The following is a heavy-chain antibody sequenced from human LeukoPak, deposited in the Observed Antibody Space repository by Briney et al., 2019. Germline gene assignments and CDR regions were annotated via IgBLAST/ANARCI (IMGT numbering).Heavy chain of an antibody. V-gene: IGHV3-21*01. CDR3: ARDYVVPEGYLDY. J-gene: IGHJ4*02. Sequence: GGSLRLSCAASGFTFSSYSMNWVRQAPGKGLEWVSYITSGSNYIYYADSVKGRFTISRDDAKNSLYLQMNSLRAEDTAVYYCARDYVVPEGYLDYWGQGTLVTVSS. CDR1: GFTFSSYS. D-gene: IGHD3-10*02. CDR2: ITSGSNYI.